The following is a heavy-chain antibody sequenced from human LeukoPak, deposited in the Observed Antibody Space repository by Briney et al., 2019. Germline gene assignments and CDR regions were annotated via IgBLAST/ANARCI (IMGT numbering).Heavy chain of an antibody. CDR1: GFSFSRNA. CDR3: ARGTGYYFYDMDV. Sequence: PGGSLRLSCAASGFSFSRNAMHWVRQAPGKGLDWVALIWYDGSNHYYADSVKGRFTISRDNSKNTLFLQMNSLRAEDTAVYYCARGTGYYFYDMDVWGQGTTVTVSS. CDR2: IWYDGSNH. D-gene: IGHD3-9*01. V-gene: IGHV3-33*01. J-gene: IGHJ6*02.